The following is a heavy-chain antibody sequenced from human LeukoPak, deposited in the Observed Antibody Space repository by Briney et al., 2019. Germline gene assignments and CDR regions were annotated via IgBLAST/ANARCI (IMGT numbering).Heavy chain of an antibody. CDR3: AREVRDGYNYFDY. Sequence: SSETLSLTCTVSGGSLTSSSFYGGWIRQPPGKGLEWIGTIYYSGGTFYNLSLKSRVTISVDTSKNQFSLKLSSVTAADTAVYYCAREVRDGYNYFDYWGQGTLVTVSS. CDR1: GGSLTSSSFY. CDR2: IYYSGGT. V-gene: IGHV4-39*07. D-gene: IGHD5-24*01. J-gene: IGHJ4*02.